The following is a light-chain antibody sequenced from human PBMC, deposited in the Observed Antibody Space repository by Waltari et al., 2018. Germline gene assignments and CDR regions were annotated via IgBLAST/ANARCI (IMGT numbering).Light chain of an antibody. V-gene: IGLV2-11*01. CDR1: RSDDGGYDF. J-gene: IGLJ3*02. CDR3: CSYAGSYTWV. Sequence: QSALTQPRSVSRSPGQSVTISCTGTRSDDGGYDFVSWYQQHPGKAPKVMISDVNKRPSGVPDRFSGSKSGNTASLTISGLQAEDEADYYCCSYAGSYTWVLGGGTQLTVL. CDR2: DVN.